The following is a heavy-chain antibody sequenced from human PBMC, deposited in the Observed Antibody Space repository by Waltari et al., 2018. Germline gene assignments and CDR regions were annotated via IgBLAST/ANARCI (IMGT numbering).Heavy chain of an antibody. V-gene: IGHV3-43D*04. CDR2: ISWDGGST. CDR1: GFPFDDYA. CDR3: AKGRVAAAGMVPLNDAFDI. D-gene: IGHD6-13*01. Sequence: EVQLVESGGVVVQPGGSLRLSCAASGFPFDDYAMHWVRQAPGTGLEWVSLISWDGGSTYYADSVKGRFTISRDNSKNTLYLQMNSLRAEDTAVYYCAKGRVAAAGMVPLNDAFDIWGQGTMVTVSS. J-gene: IGHJ3*02.